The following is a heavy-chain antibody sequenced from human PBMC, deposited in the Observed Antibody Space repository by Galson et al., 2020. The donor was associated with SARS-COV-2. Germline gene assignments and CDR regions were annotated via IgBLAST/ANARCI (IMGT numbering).Heavy chain of an antibody. J-gene: IGHJ4*02. CDR2: IWYDGSNI. V-gene: IGHV3-33*06. Sequence: GESLKISCAASGFTFSSYGMHWLRQAPDKGLEWVAVIWYDGSNIYYANSVKGRFTISRDNSKNTLYLQMNSLRAEDTAVYYCAKSGGVTAPLDYWGQGTLVTVSS. CDR3: AKSGGVTAPLDY. D-gene: IGHD3-16*01. CDR1: GFTFSSYG.